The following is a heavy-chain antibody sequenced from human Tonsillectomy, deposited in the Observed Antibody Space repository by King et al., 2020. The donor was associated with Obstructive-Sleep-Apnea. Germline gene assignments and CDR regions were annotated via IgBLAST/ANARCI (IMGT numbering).Heavy chain of an antibody. V-gene: IGHV1-24*01. D-gene: IGHD6-19*01. CDR2: FDPENGES. CDR1: GYTLTELS. CDR3: VTLGAVAGSGDAFDI. J-gene: IGHJ3*02. Sequence: QLVQSGAEVKKPGASVKVSCKVSGYTLTELSMHWVPQTPGKGLEWMGGFDPENGESIYAQKFQGRVTMTEDTSTDTAYMELSSLRSEDTAVYYCVTLGAVAGSGDAFDIWGQGTMVTVSS.